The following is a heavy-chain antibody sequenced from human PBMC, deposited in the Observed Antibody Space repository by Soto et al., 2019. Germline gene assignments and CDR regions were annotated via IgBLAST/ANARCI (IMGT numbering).Heavy chain of an antibody. Sequence: SVKVSCKASGGTFSSYAISWVRQAPGQGLEWMGGIIPIFFTANYAQKFQGRVTITADESTSTAYMEMSSLRSEDSAVYYCARDSRPLIWYALGYWGQGTLVTVSS. V-gene: IGHV1-69*13. CDR3: ARDSRPLIWYALGY. CDR2: IIPIFFTA. D-gene: IGHD6-13*01. CDR1: GGTFSSYA. J-gene: IGHJ4*02.